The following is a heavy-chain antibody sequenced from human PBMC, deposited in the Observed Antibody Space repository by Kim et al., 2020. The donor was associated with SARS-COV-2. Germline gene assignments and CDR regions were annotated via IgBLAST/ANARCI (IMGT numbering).Heavy chain of an antibody. CDR1: GGTFSSYA. CDR3: AGDSITGTTMSYYYYGMDV. Sequence: SVKVSCKASGGTFSSYAISWVRQAPGQGLEWMGGIIPIFGTANYAQKFQGRVTITADESTSTAYMELSSLRSEDTAVYYCAGDSITGTTMSYYYYGMDVWGQGTTVTVSS. J-gene: IGHJ6*02. V-gene: IGHV1-69*13. CDR2: IIPIFGTA. D-gene: IGHD1-20*01.